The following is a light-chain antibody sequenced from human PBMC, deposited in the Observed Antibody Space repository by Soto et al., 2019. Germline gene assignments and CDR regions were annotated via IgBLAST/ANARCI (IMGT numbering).Light chain of an antibody. V-gene: IGLV1-40*01. J-gene: IGLJ1*01. Sequence: QPVLTQPPSVSGAPGQRVTISCTGSSSNIGAGYDVHWYQQLPGTAPKLLIYGNSNRPSGVPDRFSGSKSGTSASLAITGLQAEDEADYYGQSYDMSLSGSYVFGTGTKVTVL. CDR3: QSYDMSLSGSYV. CDR2: GNS. CDR1: SSNIGAGYD.